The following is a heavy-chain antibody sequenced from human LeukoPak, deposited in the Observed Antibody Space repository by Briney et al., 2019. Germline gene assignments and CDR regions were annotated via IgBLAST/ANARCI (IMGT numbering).Heavy chain of an antibody. CDR3: ARGLPGDPFEAAAGYYFDY. V-gene: IGHV4-39*07. D-gene: IGHD6-13*01. Sequence: PSETLSLTCTVSGGSISSSSYYWGWIRQPPGKGLEWIGSIYYSGSTNYNPSLKSRVIISVDTSKNQFSLKLSSVTAADTAVYYCARGLPGDPFEAAAGYYFDYWGQGTLVTVSS. J-gene: IGHJ4*02. CDR2: IYYSGST. CDR1: GGSISSSSYY.